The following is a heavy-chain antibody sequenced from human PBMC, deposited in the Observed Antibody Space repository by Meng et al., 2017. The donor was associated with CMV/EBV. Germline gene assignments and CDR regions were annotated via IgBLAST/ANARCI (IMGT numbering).Heavy chain of an antibody. CDR3: AKDWIVVVPAAIDASYNWLDP. J-gene: IGHJ5*02. V-gene: IGHV3-23*01. CDR2: ISGSGDST. D-gene: IGHD2-2*02. CDR1: SNA. Sequence: SNAMSRVRQAPGKGLEWVSAISGSGDSTYYADSVNGRFTISRDNSKNTLYLQMNSLRAEDTAVYYCAKDWIVVVPAAIDASYNWLDPWGQGTLVTVSS.